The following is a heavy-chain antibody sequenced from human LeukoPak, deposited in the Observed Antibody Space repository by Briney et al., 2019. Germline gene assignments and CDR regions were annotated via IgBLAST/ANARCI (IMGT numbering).Heavy chain of an antibody. J-gene: IGHJ5*02. CDR1: GFTFSNFD. CDR3: ARGFYTWLDP. CDR2: ISSRSTTI. Sequence: GGSLRLSCAASGFTFSNFDMNWVRQAPGRGLEWVSYISSRSTTIYYADSVKGRFTISRDNAKNSLFLQVSSLRDEDTAVYYCARGFYTWLDPWGQGTLVTVSS. V-gene: IGHV3-48*02. D-gene: IGHD2/OR15-2a*01.